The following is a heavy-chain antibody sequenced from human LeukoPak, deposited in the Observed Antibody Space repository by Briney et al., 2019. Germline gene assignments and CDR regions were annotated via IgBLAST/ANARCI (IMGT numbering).Heavy chain of an antibody. Sequence: GGSLRLSCAASGFTFSCYAMHWVRQAPGTGLEWVAVISYDGSNKYYADSVKGRFTISRDNSKNTLYLQMNSLRAEDTAVYYCAREGGGPNYYDSSGYSFDYWGQGTLVTVSS. J-gene: IGHJ4*02. CDR2: ISYDGSNK. D-gene: IGHD3-22*01. CDR3: AREGGGPNYYDSSGYSFDY. CDR1: GFTFSCYA. V-gene: IGHV3-30-3*01.